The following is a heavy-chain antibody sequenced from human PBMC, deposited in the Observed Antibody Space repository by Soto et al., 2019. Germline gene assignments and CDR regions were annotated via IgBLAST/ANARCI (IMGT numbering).Heavy chain of an antibody. D-gene: IGHD6-19*01. CDR1: GFIVSDYD. V-gene: IGHV3-13*01. J-gene: IGHJ5*01. CDR2: IGIAGDT. Sequence: PGGSLRLSCAASGFIVSDYDIHWVRQETGKGLEWVSGIGIAGDTSYSESVRGRFTISRENARDSLFLQMNSLRVEDTAVYYCTRGKIRSVSGHTWFDSWGQGIQVTVSS. CDR3: TRGKIRSVSGHTWFDS.